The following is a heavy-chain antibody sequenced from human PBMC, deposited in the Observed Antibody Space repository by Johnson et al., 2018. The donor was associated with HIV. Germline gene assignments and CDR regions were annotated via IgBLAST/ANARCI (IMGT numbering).Heavy chain of an antibody. D-gene: IGHD2-15*01. Sequence: DVQLVESGGGLVKPGGSLRLSCAASGFTFSNAWMNWVRQAPGKGLEWVGRIKSKSDEGTTDYATPVKGRFTISRDDSKNTLYLQMNSLKTEDTAVYYCSTGDIVVVVGAILLPLHDAFDIWGQGTMVTVSS. CDR2: IKSKSDEGTT. CDR1: GFTFSNAW. V-gene: IGHV3-15*01. J-gene: IGHJ3*02. CDR3: STGDIVVVVGAILLPLHDAFDI.